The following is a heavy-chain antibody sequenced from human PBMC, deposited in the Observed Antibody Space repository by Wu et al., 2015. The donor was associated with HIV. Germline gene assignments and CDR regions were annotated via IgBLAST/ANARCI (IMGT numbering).Heavy chain of an antibody. CDR2: INPNSGGT. CDR3: ARDWASSDYDAFDV. CDR1: GYTFSGYY. J-gene: IGHJ3*01. V-gene: IGHV1-2*02. D-gene: IGHD4-17*01. Sequence: QVQLVQSGAEVKKPGASVRISCKSSGYTFSGYYMHWVRQAPGQGLEWMGWINPNSGGTKYAQKFQDRVTMTRDTSISTAYMELRRLRSDDTAVYYCARDWASSDYDAFDVWAKGQWSPSLQ.